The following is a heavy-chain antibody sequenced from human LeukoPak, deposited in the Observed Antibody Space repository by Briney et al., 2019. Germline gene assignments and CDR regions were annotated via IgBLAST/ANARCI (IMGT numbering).Heavy chain of an antibody. CDR1: GFTFSSYS. CDR2: ISSSSSYI. CDR3: ARDPSSRTPTYFNY. D-gene: IGHD1-1*01. Sequence: GGSLRLSCAASGFTFSSYSMNWVRQAPGKGLEWVSSISSSSSYIYYADSVKGRFTIFRDNAKNSLYLQMNSLRAEDTAVYYCARDPSSRTPTYFNYWGQGTLVTVSS. J-gene: IGHJ4*02. V-gene: IGHV3-21*01.